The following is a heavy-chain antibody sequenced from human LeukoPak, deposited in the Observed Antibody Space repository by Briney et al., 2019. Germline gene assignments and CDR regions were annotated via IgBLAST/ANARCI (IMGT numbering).Heavy chain of an antibody. CDR1: GGSISGTNSY. J-gene: IGHJ6*03. Sequence: SETLSLTCIVSGGSISGTNSYWAWIRQPAGKGLEWIGSIYFSGSTFYKSSLESRLNMSVDMSKNQFSLKVRSVTAADTAVYYCARQRADYYYYYMDVWGKGTTVTVSS. CDR3: ARQRADYYYYYMDV. V-gene: IGHV4-39*01. CDR2: IYFSGST.